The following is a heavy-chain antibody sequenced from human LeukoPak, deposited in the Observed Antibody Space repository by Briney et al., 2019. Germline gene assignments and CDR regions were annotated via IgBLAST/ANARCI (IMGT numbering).Heavy chain of an antibody. J-gene: IGHJ4*02. Sequence: GGSLRLSCAASGFTFSSYAMSWVRQAPGKGLGWVSAISGSGGSTYYADSVKGRFTISRDNSKNTLSLQRNSLRAEDTAVYSCAKQGGPYSRSWYPRGDWGQGTLVTVSS. D-gene: IGHD6-13*01. CDR2: ISGSGGST. V-gene: IGHV3-23*01. CDR1: GFTFSSYA. CDR3: AKQGGPYSRSWYPRGD.